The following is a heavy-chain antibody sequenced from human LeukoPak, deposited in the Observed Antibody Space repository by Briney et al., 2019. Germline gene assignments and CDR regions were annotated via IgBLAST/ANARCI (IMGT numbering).Heavy chain of an antibody. CDR3: AREGYSYEFDY. D-gene: IGHD5-18*01. J-gene: IGHJ4*02. CDR1: GGTFSSYA. CDR2: IIPIFGTA. V-gene: IGHV1-69*13. Sequence: SVKVSCKASGGTFSSYAISWVRQAPGQGLEWMGGIIPIFGTANCAQKFQGRVTITADESTSTAYMELSSLRSEDAAVYYCAREGYSYEFDYWGQGTLVTVSS.